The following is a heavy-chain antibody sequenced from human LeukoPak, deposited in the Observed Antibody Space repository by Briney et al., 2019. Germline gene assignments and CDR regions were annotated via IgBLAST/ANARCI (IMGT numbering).Heavy chain of an antibody. CDR3: ARGPRQYSSSSGRCDY. J-gene: IGHJ4*02. CDR2: ISAYNGNT. V-gene: IGHV1-18*01. D-gene: IGHD6-6*01. Sequence: ASVKVSCKASGYTFTSYGISWVRQAPGQGLEWMGWISAYNGNTNYAQKLQGRVTMTTDTSTSTAYMELRSLRSDDTAVYYCARGPRQYSSSSGRCDYWGQGTLVTVSS. CDR1: GYTFTSYG.